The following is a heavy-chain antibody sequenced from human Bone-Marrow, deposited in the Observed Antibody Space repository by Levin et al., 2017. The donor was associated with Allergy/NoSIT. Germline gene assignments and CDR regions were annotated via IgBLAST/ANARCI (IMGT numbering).Heavy chain of an antibody. J-gene: IGHJ4*02. CDR3: ARGYSSGWYQGGDYYFDY. CDR2: IYYSGST. D-gene: IGHD6-19*01. Sequence: SETLSLTCTVSGGSVSSGSYYWSWIRQPPGKGLEWIGYIYYSGSTNYNPSLKSRVTISVDTSKNQFSLKLSSVTAADTAVYYCARGYSSGWYQGGDYYFDYWGQGTLVTVSS. V-gene: IGHV4-61*01. CDR1: GGSVSSGSYY.